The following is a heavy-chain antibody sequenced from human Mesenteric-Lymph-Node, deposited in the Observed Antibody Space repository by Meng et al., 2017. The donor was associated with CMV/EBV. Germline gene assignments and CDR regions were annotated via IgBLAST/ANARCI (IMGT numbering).Heavy chain of an antibody. J-gene: IGHJ6*01. CDR1: GFTFSSYA. D-gene: IGHD1-26*01. V-gene: IGHV3-30-3*01. CDR3: ARDEWAGTYYSESGMDV. Sequence: LSLTCAASGFTFSSYAMHWVRQAPGKGLEWVAVISYDGSNKYYADSVKGRFTISRDNSKNTVFLQMNSLRIDDTAVYYCARDEWAGTYYSESGMDVWGQGTAVTVSS. CDR2: ISYDGSNK.